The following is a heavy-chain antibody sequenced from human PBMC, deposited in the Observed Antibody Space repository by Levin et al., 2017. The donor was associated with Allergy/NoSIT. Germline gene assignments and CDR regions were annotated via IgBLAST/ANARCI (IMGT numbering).Heavy chain of an antibody. J-gene: IGHJ4*02. Sequence: GGSLRLSCAASGFTFSTYAMSWVRQAPGKGLEWVSGISGSAGDTSYADSVKGRFTISRDNSKNSLYLQMNSLRAEDTAVYYCAKSLYGGLDYWGQGATVTVSS. V-gene: IGHV3-23*01. CDR2: ISGSAGDT. CDR1: GFTFSTYA. D-gene: IGHD4-23*01. CDR3: AKSLYGGLDY.